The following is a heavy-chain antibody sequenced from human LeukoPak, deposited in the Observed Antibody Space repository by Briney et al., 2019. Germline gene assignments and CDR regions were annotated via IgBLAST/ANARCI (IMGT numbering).Heavy chain of an antibody. CDR2: IYYSGST. J-gene: IGHJ4*02. CDR3: ARDDCSGGSCYSGGYGDYLQLDY. Sequence: SETLSLTCTVSGGSISSSSYYWGWIRQPPGKGLEWIGSIYYSGSTYYNPSLKSRVTISVDTSKNQFSLKLSSVTAADTAVYYCARDDCSGGSCYSGGYGDYLQLDYWGQGTLVTVSS. D-gene: IGHD2-15*01. CDR1: GGSISSSSYY. V-gene: IGHV4-39*07.